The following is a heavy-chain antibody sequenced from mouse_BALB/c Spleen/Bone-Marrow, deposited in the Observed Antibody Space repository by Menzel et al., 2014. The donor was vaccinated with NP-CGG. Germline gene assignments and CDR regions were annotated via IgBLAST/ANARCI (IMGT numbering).Heavy chain of an antibody. CDR2: IYPSTGYT. CDR1: GYTFTNYW. J-gene: IGHJ2*01. D-gene: IGHD1-1*01. V-gene: IGHV1-7*01. CDR3: ARIYYYGRDY. Sequence: LQESGAELAKPGASVKMSCKASGYTFTNYWMHWVKQRPGQGLEWIGYIYPSTGYTEYNQKFKDKATLTADKSSSTAYMRLSSLTSEDSAVYYCARIYYYGRDYWGQGTTLTVSS.